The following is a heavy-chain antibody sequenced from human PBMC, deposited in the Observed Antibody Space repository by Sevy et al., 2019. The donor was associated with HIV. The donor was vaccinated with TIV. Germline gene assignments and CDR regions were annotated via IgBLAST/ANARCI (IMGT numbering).Heavy chain of an antibody. CDR3: AGLYYDILTGYFTDAFDI. J-gene: IGHJ3*02. CDR2: IYYSGGT. V-gene: IGHV4-39*01. CDR1: GGSISSSSYY. Sequence: SETLSLTCTVSGGSISSSSYYWGWIRQPPGKGLEWIGSIYYSGGTYYNPSLKSRVTISVDTSKNQFSLKLSSVTAADTAVYYCAGLYYDILTGYFTDAFDIWGQGTMVTVSS. D-gene: IGHD3-9*01.